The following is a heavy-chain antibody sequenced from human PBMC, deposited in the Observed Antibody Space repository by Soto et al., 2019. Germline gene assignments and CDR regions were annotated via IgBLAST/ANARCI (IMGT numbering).Heavy chain of an antibody. CDR1: GGSFSGYY. CDR3: ARGDTAMVFY. J-gene: IGHJ4*02. CDR2: INHSGST. V-gene: IGHV4-34*01. Sequence: SETLSLTCAVYGGSFSGYYLSWIRQPPGKGLEWIGEINHSGSTNHNPSLKSRVTISVDTSKNQFSLKLSSVTAADTAVYYCARGDTAMVFYWGQGTLVTVSS. D-gene: IGHD5-18*01.